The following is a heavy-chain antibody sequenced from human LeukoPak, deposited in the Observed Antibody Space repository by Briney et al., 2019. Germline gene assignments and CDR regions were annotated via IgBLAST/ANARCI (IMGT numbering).Heavy chain of an antibody. J-gene: IGHJ4*02. D-gene: IGHD2-15*01. CDR2: ISSSGSTI. CDR3: ARGSGGSSETVDY. CDR1: GFTFSNYW. Sequence: PRGSLRLSCAASGFTFSNYWMSWIRQAPGKGLEWVSYISSSGSTIYYADSVKGRFTISRDNAKNSLYLQMNSLRAEDTAVYYCARGSGGSSETVDYWGQGTLVTVSS. V-gene: IGHV3-11*01.